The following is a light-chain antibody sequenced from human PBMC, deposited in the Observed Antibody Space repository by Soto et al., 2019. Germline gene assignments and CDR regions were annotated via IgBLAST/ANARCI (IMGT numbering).Light chain of an antibody. V-gene: IGKV1-5*01. CDR2: DAS. J-gene: IGKJ3*01. CDR1: QNINNW. Sequence: DIQLTQSPSTLSASVGDRVTLTCRASQNINNWLAWYQQKPGKAPKVLIYDASSLESGVTSRFSGSGSGTEFTLTISSLQPDDFATYYCQQYDGNFGPGTKVDIK. CDR3: QQYDGN.